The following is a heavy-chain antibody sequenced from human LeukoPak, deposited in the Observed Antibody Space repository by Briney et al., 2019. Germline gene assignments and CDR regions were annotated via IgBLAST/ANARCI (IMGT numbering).Heavy chain of an antibody. V-gene: IGHV4-59*01. D-gene: IGHD4-11*01. CDR2: IYYSGST. CDR1: GGSISSYY. CDR3: ARFPTTTVTFDY. Sequence: SETLSLTCTVSGGSISSYYWSWIRQPPGKGLEWIGYIYYSGSTNYNPSLKGRVTISVDTSKNQFSLKLSSVTAADTAVYYCARFPTTTVTFDYWGQGTLVTVSS. J-gene: IGHJ4*02.